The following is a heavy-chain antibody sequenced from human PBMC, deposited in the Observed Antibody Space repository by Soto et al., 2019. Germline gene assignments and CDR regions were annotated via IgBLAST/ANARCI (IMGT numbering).Heavy chain of an antibody. CDR3: AKWHTYNYDSLAFSGFDC. CDR2: ISGGDGSP. V-gene: IGHV3-23*01. D-gene: IGHD3-16*01. CDR1: GFTFSSYP. J-gene: IGHJ4*02. Sequence: GGSLRLSCVASGFTFSSYPMTWVRQAPGKGLEWVSAISGGDGSPSYADSVKGRFTISRDNSKNTLYLLMNSLRADDTAAFYCAKWHTYNYDSLAFSGFDCWGQGTQVTVSS.